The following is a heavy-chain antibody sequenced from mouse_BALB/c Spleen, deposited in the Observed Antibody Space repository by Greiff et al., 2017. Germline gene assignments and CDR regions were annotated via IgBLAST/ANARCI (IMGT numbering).Heavy chain of an antibody. D-gene: IGHD3-3*01. CDR1: GFTFSDYY. V-gene: IGHV5-4*02. Sequence: EVKVVESGGGLVKPGGSLKLSCAASGFTFSDYYMYWVRQTPEKRLEWVATISDGGSYTYYPDSVKGRFTISRDNAKNNLYLQMSSLKSEDTAMYYCARGGTGYAMDYWGQGTSVTVSS. CDR3: ARGGTGYAMDY. J-gene: IGHJ4*01. CDR2: ISDGGSYT.